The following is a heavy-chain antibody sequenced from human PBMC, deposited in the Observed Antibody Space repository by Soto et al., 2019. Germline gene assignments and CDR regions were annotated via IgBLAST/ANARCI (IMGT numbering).Heavy chain of an antibody. CDR3: AKESPGYSSSPIDY. J-gene: IGHJ4*02. V-gene: IGHV3-23*01. CDR2: ISGGGGST. Sequence: EVQLLESGGGLVQPGGSLRLSCAASGLIFANYAMSWVRQAPGKGLEWVSHISGGGGSTYYADSVKGRFTISRDNSKNTLDLQMNSLKAEDTAVYYCAKESPGYSSSPIDYWGQGTLVTVSS. D-gene: IGHD6-6*01. CDR1: GLIFANYA.